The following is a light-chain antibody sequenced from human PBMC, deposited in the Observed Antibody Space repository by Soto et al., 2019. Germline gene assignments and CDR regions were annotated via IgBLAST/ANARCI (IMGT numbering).Light chain of an antibody. V-gene: IGKV1-5*03. CDR1: QSIDCW. CDR2: HSS. Sequence: DIQLTQSPSTLSASIGDRVTITCRASQSIDCWLAWYQQKPGEAPKLLIYHSSTSQPGVPSRFSGSGAGTDFTLTISHLQPGDFATYYCQHYTISGCTFGQGTKLAIK. J-gene: IGKJ2*02. CDR3: QHYTISGCT.